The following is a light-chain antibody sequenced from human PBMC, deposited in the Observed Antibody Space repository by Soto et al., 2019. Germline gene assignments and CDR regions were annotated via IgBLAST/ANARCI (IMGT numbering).Light chain of an antibody. J-gene: IGLJ3*02. CDR3: AALDDSLNGFWV. Sequence: QSVLTQPPSASGTPGQRVTISCSGSSSNIGSNTVNWYQQLPGTAPKLLIYSNNQRPSGVPDRFSGSKSGTSASLAISGLQSEDEADYYCAALDDSLNGFWVFGGGTQRTVL. V-gene: IGLV1-44*01. CDR1: SSNIGSNT. CDR2: SNN.